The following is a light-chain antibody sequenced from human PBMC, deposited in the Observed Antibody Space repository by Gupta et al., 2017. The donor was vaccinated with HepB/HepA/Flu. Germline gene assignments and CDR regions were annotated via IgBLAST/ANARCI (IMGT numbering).Light chain of an antibody. CDR1: SFNIGSNT. V-gene: IGLV1-44*01. CDR3: ATWDDSLNAWV. Sequence: QSVVTQPPSASGTPGPRVTISCSGSSFNIGSNTVDWYQHLPGTAPKLLIYSSDKRPSGVADRFSGSKSGTSASLAISGLQSGDEADYYCATWDDSLNAWVFGGGTKVTVL. CDR2: SSD. J-gene: IGLJ3*02.